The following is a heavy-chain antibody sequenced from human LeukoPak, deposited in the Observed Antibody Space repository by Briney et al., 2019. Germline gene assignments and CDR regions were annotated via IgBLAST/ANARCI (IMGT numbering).Heavy chain of an antibody. CDR2: INTDSSDI. CDR3: ARDTSHPGLMDF. V-gene: IGHV3-21*05. J-gene: IGHJ4*02. Sequence: GGSLSLSCAASGFTFSRYAMNWVRQAPGKGLEWVSYINTDSSDIHYAASVKGRFTISRDNARNTLYLQLSSLRAEDSAVYYCARDTSHPGLMDFWGQGTLVTVSS. CDR1: GFTFSRYA.